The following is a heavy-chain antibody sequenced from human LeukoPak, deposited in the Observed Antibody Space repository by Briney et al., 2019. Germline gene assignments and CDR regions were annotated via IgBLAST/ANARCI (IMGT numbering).Heavy chain of an antibody. CDR2: ISGSGGST. V-gene: IGHV3-23*01. CDR1: GFTFSSYA. D-gene: IGHD3-22*01. J-gene: IGHJ2*01. CDR3: AKDGPTPLDSSGYYSYWYFDL. Sequence: GGSLRLSCAASGFTFSSYAMSWVRQAPGKGLEWVSAISGSGGSTYYADSVKGRFTISRDNSKNTLYLQMNSLRAEDTAVYYCAKDGPTPLDSSGYYSYWYFDLWDRGTLVTVSS.